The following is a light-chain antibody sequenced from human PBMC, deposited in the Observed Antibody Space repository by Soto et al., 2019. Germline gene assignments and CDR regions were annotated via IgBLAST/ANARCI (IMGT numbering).Light chain of an antibody. CDR3: QVWDVSTVHYV. CDR2: DDS. J-gene: IGLJ1*01. CDR1: NIGSKT. Sequence: SYELTQPPSMSVAPGQTARITCGGNNIGSKTVHWYQQKAGQAPVLVVYDDSDWPSGIPERFSGSNSGNTATLTISRVEAGDEADYYCQVWDVSTVHYVFGTGTKVTVL. V-gene: IGLV3-21*02.